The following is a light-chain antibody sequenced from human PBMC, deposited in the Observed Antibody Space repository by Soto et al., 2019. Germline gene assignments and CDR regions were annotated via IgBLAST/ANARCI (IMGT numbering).Light chain of an antibody. V-gene: IGKV1-5*01. CDR3: QQYNSYSRT. Sequence: DIQMTQSPSTVSASVGARVTTTCLASQSISSWLAWYQQKPGKAPKLLIYDASRLESGVPSRFSGSGSGTEFTLTISSLQPDDFATYYCQQYNSYSRTFGQGTKVDI. J-gene: IGKJ1*01. CDR2: DAS. CDR1: QSISSW.